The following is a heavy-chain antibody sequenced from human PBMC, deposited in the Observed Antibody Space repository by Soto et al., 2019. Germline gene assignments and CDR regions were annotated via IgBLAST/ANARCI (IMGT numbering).Heavy chain of an antibody. D-gene: IGHD5-18*01. CDR3: AKDFTTLVRLCDY. Sequence: GGSLRLSCAASGFTFDDYAMHWVRQAPGKGPEWVSGISWDSTSIGYADSVKGRFTISRDNAKKSLYLQMNSLRAEDTAVYFCAKDFTTLVRLCDYWGQGTLVTVSS. V-gene: IGHV3-9*01. J-gene: IGHJ4*02. CDR2: ISWDSTSI. CDR1: GFTFDDYA.